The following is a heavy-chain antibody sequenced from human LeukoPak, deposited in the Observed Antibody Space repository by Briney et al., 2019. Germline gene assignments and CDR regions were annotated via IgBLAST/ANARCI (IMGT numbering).Heavy chain of an antibody. CDR2: ITRRESTI. J-gene: IGHJ4*02. D-gene: IGHD6-13*01. CDR1: GFTLSDYY. Sequence: GGSLRLSCAASGFTLSDYYMSWIRQARGRGGEGGSYITRRESTIYYADSGKGRFTISRDNAKISLYLQIHSLRAQDTAVYYCARDARQQLVERFDYWGQGTLVTVSS. V-gene: IGHV3-11*01. CDR3: ARDARQQLVERFDY.